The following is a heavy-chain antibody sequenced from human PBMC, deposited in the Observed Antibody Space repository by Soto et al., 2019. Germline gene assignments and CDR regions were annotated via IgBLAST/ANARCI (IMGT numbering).Heavy chain of an antibody. CDR1: GDTFSSFA. J-gene: IGHJ6*02. D-gene: IGHD1-1*01. V-gene: IGHV1-69*12. Sequence: QVQLVQSGAEVKKPGSSVKVSCKASGDTFSSFAISWVRQAPGQGLEWMGGIIPIFRTPKYAQKFQGRVTITADDTTSTADMELSSVSAEDTSVYYCAREKDREQLGGNYYYEWDVWGQGTTVIVSS. CDR3: AREKDREQLGGNYYYEWDV. CDR2: IIPIFRTP.